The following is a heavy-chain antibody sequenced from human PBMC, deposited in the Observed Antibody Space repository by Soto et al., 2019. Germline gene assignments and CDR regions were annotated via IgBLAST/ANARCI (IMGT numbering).Heavy chain of an antibody. CDR3: AKLSCTSSTCYFPGWFDP. CDR2: VYYSESS. V-gene: IGHV4-31*03. Sequence: PSETLSLTCTVSGDSISGGASFWSWIRQPPGKGLEWIANVYYSESSYYNPSLKSRLTISVDTTKNQFSLQLKSMTVADTAVYYCAKLSCTSSTCYFPGWFDPWGQGTLVTVS. J-gene: IGHJ5*02. CDR1: GDSISGGASF. D-gene: IGHD2-2*01.